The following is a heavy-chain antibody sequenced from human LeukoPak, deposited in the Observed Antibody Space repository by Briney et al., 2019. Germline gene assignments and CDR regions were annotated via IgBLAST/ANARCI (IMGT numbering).Heavy chain of an antibody. Sequence: ASVKVSCKASGYTFTGYYIHWVRRAPGQGLEWVGWMNPNTGTTKYGQTLQDRVIMTRDTSISTAYMELSRLRSDDTAVYYCARRPLVGLRYFDWVNRGYYFDYWGQGTLVTVSS. CDR2: MNPNTGTT. V-gene: IGHV1-2*02. CDR3: ARRPLVGLRYFDWVNRGYYFDY. D-gene: IGHD3-9*01. J-gene: IGHJ4*02. CDR1: GYTFTGYY.